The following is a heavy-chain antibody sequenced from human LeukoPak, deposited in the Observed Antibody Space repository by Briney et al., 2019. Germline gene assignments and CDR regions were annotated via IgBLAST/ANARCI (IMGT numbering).Heavy chain of an antibody. Sequence: PGGSLRLSCVASGFTFSSYWMSWVRQAPGKGLEWVANIKQDGNEKYYVDSVKGRFTISRDNARNSLFLQMSSLRADDTAVYYCARDGAFRIYDYWGQGTLVTVSS. CDR3: ARDGAFRIYDY. J-gene: IGHJ4*02. CDR1: GFTFSSYW. CDR2: IKQDGNEK. V-gene: IGHV3-7*01. D-gene: IGHD3-3*02.